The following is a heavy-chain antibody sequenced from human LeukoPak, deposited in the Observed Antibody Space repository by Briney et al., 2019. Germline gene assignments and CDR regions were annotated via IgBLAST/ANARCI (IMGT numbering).Heavy chain of an antibody. Sequence: GGSLRLSCTTSGLTIGDDAVSWVRQAPGKGLEWIGFIRSKTYGGTTEYAASLEGRFTISRDDSKSVAYLQVSSLRTEDTAVYYCTRSYSTSWPWYFDYWGQGTLVTVSS. CDR1: GLTIGDDA. CDR3: TRSYSTSWPWYFDY. D-gene: IGHD6-13*01. J-gene: IGHJ4*02. CDR2: IRSKTYGGTT. V-gene: IGHV3-49*04.